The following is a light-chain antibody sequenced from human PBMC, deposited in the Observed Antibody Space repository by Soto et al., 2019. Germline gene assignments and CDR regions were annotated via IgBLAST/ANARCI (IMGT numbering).Light chain of an antibody. V-gene: IGKV1-39*01. Sequence: DIQMTQSPSSLSAAVGDRVTITCRASQSISNNLNWYQQKPGKAPRLLIYGASSLQSGVPSRFSGSGSGTDVTLVISSLQPEDFTTYYCQQSYRSPLTFGGGTTVEIK. CDR3: QQSYRSPLT. CDR2: GAS. CDR1: QSISNN. J-gene: IGKJ4*01.